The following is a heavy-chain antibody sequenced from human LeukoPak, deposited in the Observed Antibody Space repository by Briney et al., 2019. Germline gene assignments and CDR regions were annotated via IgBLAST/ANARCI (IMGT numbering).Heavy chain of an antibody. CDR3: ARLTTRPGGIRPLIMDF. J-gene: IGHJ4*02. V-gene: IGHV4-59*01. D-gene: IGHD3-10*01. Sequence: SETLSFTCTVSNGSISSDYWTWIRQPPGKGLEWIGYIYYSGSTKYNPSLESRATISLDTSRNQFSLKLTSMTAADTAVYYCARLTTRPGGIRPLIMDFWGQGTLVTVSS. CDR1: NGSISSDY. CDR2: IYYSGST.